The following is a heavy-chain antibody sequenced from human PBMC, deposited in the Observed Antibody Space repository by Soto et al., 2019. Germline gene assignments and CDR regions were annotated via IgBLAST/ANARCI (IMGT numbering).Heavy chain of an antibody. CDR3: ARGGYYFYMDV. Sequence: QVQLQESGPGLVKPSETLSLTCAVSGGSISISNWWSWVRQTPGKGLEWIGQIHHSGSTNYSPSLTSRVTISVDNSKNQFSLKMNSVTAADTGVYYCARGGYYFYMDVWGKGTTVTVSS. V-gene: IGHV4-4*02. CDR1: GGSISISNW. D-gene: IGHD1-26*01. J-gene: IGHJ6*03. CDR2: IHHSGST.